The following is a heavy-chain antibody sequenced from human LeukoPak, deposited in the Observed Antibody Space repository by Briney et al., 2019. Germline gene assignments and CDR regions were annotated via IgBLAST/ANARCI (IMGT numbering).Heavy chain of an antibody. V-gene: IGHV3-23*01. CDR1: GFPFSSYT. CDR3: AKDRRYDSSGFDY. Sequence: GGSLRLSCAASGFPFSSYTMGWVRQAPGKGLEWVSALSGSGVTPYFADSVKGRFTISRDNSKNMLYLQMNSLRAEDTAVYYCAKDRRYDSSGFDYWGQGTLVTVSS. D-gene: IGHD3-22*01. J-gene: IGHJ4*02. CDR2: LSGSGVTP.